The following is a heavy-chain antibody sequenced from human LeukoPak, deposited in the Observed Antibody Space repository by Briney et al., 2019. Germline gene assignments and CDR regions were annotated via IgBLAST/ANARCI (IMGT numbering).Heavy chain of an antibody. D-gene: IGHD2-2*01. J-gene: IGHJ4*02. CDR1: GYTFTSYY. V-gene: IGHV1-46*01. Sequence: ASVKVSCKASGYTFTSYYMHWVRQAPGQGLEWMGIINPSGGSTSYAQKFQGRVTMTRDTSTSTVYMELSSLRSEDTAVYYCARGGRRVTAALPFDYWGQGTLVTVSS. CDR3: ARGGRRVTAALPFDY. CDR2: INPSGGST.